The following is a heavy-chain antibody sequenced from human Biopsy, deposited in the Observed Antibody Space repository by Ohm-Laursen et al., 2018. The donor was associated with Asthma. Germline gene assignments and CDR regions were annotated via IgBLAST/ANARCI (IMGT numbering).Heavy chain of an antibody. V-gene: IGHV3-30*03. Sequence: SLRLSCSASGFSFGSFGMHWVRQVPGKGPEWAALISFYGRYEYYADSVKGRFTISRDNPMKRLYLQMSSLTAEDTAVYYRASRGGDFWSGYYMDYWGQGTLVTVSS. CDR2: ISFYGRYE. CDR1: GFSFGSFG. CDR3: ASRGGDFWSGYYMDY. D-gene: IGHD3-3*01. J-gene: IGHJ4*02.